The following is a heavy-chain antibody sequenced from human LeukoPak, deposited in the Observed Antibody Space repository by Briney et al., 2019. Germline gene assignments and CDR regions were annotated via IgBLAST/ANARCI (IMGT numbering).Heavy chain of an antibody. D-gene: IGHD3-22*01. Sequence: GGSLRLSCAAPGFTFSSYGMHWVRQAPGKGLEWVAFIRYDGSNKYYADSVKGRFTISRDNSKSTLYLQMNSLRAEDTAVYYCAKDQRGEYYYDSSGYYFDYWGQGTLVTVSS. J-gene: IGHJ4*02. CDR3: AKDQRGEYYYDSSGYYFDY. CDR2: IRYDGSNK. V-gene: IGHV3-30*02. CDR1: GFTFSSYG.